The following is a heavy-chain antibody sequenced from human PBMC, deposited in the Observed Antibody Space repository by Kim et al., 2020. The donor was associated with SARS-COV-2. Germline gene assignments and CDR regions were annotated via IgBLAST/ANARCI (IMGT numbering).Heavy chain of an antibody. CDR2: IYYSGST. CDR3: ARGPDILTGYPLDY. J-gene: IGHJ4*02. D-gene: IGHD3-9*01. CDR1: CGSISSSSYY. V-gene: IGHV4-39*01. Sequence: SETLSLTCTVSCGSISSSSYYWGWIRQPPGKGLEWIGSIYYSGSTYYNPSLKSRVTISVDTSKNQFSLKLSSVTAADTAVYYCARGPDILTGYPLDYWGQGTLVTVSS.